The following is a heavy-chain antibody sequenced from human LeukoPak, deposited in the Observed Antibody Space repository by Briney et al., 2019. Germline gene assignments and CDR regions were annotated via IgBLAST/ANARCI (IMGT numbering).Heavy chain of an antibody. D-gene: IGHD6-13*01. CDR2: INHSGST. CDR1: GGSFSGYY. J-gene: IGHJ4*02. Sequence: SETLSLTCAVYGGSFSGYYWSWIRQPPGKGLEWIGEINHSGSTNYNPSLKSRVTISVDTSKNQFSLKLSSVTAADTAVYYCARRRGAAAGTDCWGQGTLVTVSS. CDR3: ARRRGAAAGTDC. V-gene: IGHV4-34*01.